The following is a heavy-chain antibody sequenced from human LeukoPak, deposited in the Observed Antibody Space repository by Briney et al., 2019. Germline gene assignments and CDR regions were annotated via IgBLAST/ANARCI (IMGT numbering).Heavy chain of an antibody. CDR2: IGSSGSTV. D-gene: IGHD3-22*01. Sequence: GGSLRLSCAASGFTFSAYEMNWVRQAPGKGLEWVSYIGSSGSTVYYADSVKGRFTISRDNSKNTLYLQMNSLRAEDTAVYYCANDFKRGEIVVDLDYWGQGTLVTVSS. V-gene: IGHV3-48*03. J-gene: IGHJ4*02. CDR3: ANDFKRGEIVVDLDY. CDR1: GFTFSAYE.